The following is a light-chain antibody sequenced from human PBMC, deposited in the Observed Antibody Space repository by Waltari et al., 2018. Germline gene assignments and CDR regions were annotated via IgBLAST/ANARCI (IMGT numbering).Light chain of an antibody. Sequence: QSALTQPASVSGSPGQSITISCTGTSSDVGGYTYVSWYQQPPGKAPKVMIYEVTNRPSGVSHRFSGSKSDNTASLTISGLQAEDEADYYCTSFTSSNTWVFGGGTKLTVL. J-gene: IGLJ3*02. CDR3: TSFTSSNTWV. V-gene: IGLV2-14*01. CDR1: SSDVGGYTY. CDR2: EVT.